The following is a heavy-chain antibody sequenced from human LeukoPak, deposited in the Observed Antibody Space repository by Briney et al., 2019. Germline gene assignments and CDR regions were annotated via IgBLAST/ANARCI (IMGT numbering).Heavy chain of an antibody. J-gene: IGHJ3*02. Sequence: PGGSLRLSCAASGFTVSSNYMSWVRQARGKGLEWVSVIYSGGTTYYADSVKGRFTISRDNSKNTLYLQMNSLRAEDTAVYYCAKDRQNYYGSGSYALDIWGQGTMVTVSS. CDR3: AKDRQNYYGSGSYALDI. CDR1: GFTVSSNY. D-gene: IGHD3-10*01. V-gene: IGHV3-66*02. CDR2: IYSGGTT.